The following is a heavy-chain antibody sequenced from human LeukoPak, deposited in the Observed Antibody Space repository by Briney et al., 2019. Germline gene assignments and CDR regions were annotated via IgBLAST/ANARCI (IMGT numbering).Heavy chain of an antibody. CDR1: GYTFSSYG. CDR3: ARNPRYSGSYYGDY. CDR2: ISAYNGNT. Sequence: GASVKVCCKASGYTFSSYGISWVRQAPGQGLEWMGWISAYNGNTNYAQNLQGRVSMTTDTSTSTAYMELRSLRSDDTAVYYCARNPRYSGSYYGDYWGQGTLVTVSS. V-gene: IGHV1-18*01. J-gene: IGHJ4*02. D-gene: IGHD1-26*01.